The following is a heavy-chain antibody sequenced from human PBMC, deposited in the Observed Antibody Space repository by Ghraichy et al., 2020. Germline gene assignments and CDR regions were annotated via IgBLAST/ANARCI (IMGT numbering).Heavy chain of an antibody. CDR3: ARDLASSELHSVYYGMEV. J-gene: IGHJ6*02. CDR1: GFTFSSYG. V-gene: IGHV3-33*08. Sequence: LSLTCAVSGFTFSSYGMHWVRQAPGKGLEWVAVIWSDGSKKHYADSVKGRFTISRDNSKKTLYLEMNSLTAEDTAVYYCARDLASSELHSVYYGMEVWGQGTPVIVSS. CDR2: IWSDGSKK. D-gene: IGHD1-26*01.